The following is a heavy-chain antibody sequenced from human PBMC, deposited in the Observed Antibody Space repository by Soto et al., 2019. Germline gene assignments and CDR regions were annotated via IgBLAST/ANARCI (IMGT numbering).Heavy chain of an antibody. CDR1: GGSISSGDYY. V-gene: IGHV4-30-4*01. J-gene: IGHJ4*02. CDR3: ARDRGGSTPAIDY. Sequence: PSETLSLTCTVSGGSISSGDYYWSWIRHPPGKGLEWIGYIYYSGSTYYNPSLKSRVTISVDTSKNQFSLKLSSVTAADTAVYYCARDRGGSTPAIDYWGQGTLVTVSS. D-gene: IGHD2-15*01. CDR2: IYYSGST.